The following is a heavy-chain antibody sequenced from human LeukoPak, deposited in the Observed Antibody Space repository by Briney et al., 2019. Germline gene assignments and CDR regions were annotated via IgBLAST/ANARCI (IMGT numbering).Heavy chain of an antibody. CDR3: ARRSSYGGVDY. Sequence: KASETLSLTCTVSGGSISSYYWSWIRQPPGKGLEWIGYIYYSGSTNYNPSLKSRVTISVDTSKNQFSLKLSAVTAADTAVYYCARRSSYGGVDYWGQGTLVTVSS. J-gene: IGHJ4*02. CDR2: IYYSGST. CDR1: GGSISSYY. V-gene: IGHV4-59*08. D-gene: IGHD4-23*01.